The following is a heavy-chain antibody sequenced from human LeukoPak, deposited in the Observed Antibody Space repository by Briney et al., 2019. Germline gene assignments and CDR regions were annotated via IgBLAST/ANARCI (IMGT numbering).Heavy chain of an antibody. D-gene: IGHD5-18*01. V-gene: IGHV4-59*01. Sequence: SETLSLTCTVSGGSISSYYWSWLRQPPGKGLDWIGYIYYSGSTNYNPSLQSRVTISVDPSKNQFSLKLSSVTAADTAVYYCAREGRARGYSLDPWGQGTLVTASS. CDR1: GGSISSYY. CDR2: IYYSGST. J-gene: IGHJ5*02. CDR3: AREGRARGYSLDP.